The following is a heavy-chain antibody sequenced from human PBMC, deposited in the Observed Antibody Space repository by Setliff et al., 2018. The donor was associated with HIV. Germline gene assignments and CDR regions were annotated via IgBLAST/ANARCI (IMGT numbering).Heavy chain of an antibody. J-gene: IGHJ6*03. CDR1: GGSISSYY. CDR3: ARGRKRDGYNFYYYYMDV. Sequence: SETLSLTCTVSGGSISSYYRGWIRQPPGKRLEWSGYIYYSGSTNYNPSLQSRVSISVDTSKNQFSLKLSSVTAADTAVYYCARGRKRDGYNFYYYYMDVWDKGTTVTVSS. V-gene: IGHV4-59*12. D-gene: IGHD5-12*01. CDR2: IYYSGST.